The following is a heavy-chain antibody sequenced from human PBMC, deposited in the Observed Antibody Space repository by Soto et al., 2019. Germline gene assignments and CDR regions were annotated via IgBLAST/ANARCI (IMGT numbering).Heavy chain of an antibody. D-gene: IGHD1-1*01. CDR1: GDSISSADYY. Sequence: SETLSLTCTVAGDSISSADYYWSWIRQTPGKGLEWIGHIFYSGTTYYNPSLKSRLTISVDTSKNHFSLRLTSVTAADTAVYYCARDLRVESELYYYGMDVWGQGTTVTVPS. CDR3: ARDLRVESELYYYGMDV. V-gene: IGHV4-30-4*01. J-gene: IGHJ6*02. CDR2: IFYSGTT.